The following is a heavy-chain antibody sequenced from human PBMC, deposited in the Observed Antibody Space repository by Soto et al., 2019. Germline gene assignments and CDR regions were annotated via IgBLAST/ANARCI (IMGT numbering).Heavy chain of an antibody. Sequence: SETLSLTCTFSCYSISSGSYWAWIRQPPGKGPEWIASIYHGGTTFYNPSLKSRITMSVDTSNNQFSLKLTSVTAADTAVYYCARVHVMVVAGSTFDYWGHGTLVTVSS. CDR1: CYSISSGSY. V-gene: IGHV4-38-2*02. D-gene: IGHD6-19*01. CDR3: ARVHVMVVAGSTFDY. CDR2: IYHGGTT. J-gene: IGHJ4*01.